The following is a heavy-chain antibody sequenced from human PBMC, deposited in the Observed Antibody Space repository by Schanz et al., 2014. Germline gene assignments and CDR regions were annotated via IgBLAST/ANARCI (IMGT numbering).Heavy chain of an antibody. CDR3: ARDRDQWDGNYLDY. V-gene: IGHV1-18*01. CDR2: IGGSDGNT. Sequence: QVQLVQSGGEVKTPGASVKVSCKASGYTFTRSGISWVRQAPGQGLEWMGWIGGSDGNTNIAQKFQGRDTMTTDTSTSTVYMELRSLTSDDSAVYYCARDRDQWDGNYLDYWGQGTLVTVSS. J-gene: IGHJ4*02. CDR1: GYTFTRSG. D-gene: IGHD1-26*01.